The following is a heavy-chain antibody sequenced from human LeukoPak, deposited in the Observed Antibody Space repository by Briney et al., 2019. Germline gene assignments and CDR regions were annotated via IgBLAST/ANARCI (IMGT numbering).Heavy chain of an antibody. CDR2: ISYDGSNK. CDR3: ARPRYCSGGSCYDNSFDT. V-gene: IGHV3-30*04. CDR1: GFTFSSYA. Sequence: GGSLRLSCAASGFTFSSYAMHWVRQAPGKGLEWVAVISYDGSNKYYADSVKGRFTISRDNSKNTLYLQMNSLRAEDTAVYYCARPRYCSGGSCYDNSFDTWGQGTLVTVSS. J-gene: IGHJ5*02. D-gene: IGHD2-15*01.